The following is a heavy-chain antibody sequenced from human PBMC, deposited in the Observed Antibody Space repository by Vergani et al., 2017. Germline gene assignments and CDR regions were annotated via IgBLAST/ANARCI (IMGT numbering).Heavy chain of an antibody. Sequence: QLQLQESGPGLVKPSETLSLTCTVSGGSISSSSYYWGWIRQPPGKGLEWIGSIYYSGSTNYNPSLKSRVTISVDTSKNQFSLKLSSVTAADTAVYYCARSSRYCSGGSCYPDAFDIWGQGTMVTVSS. V-gene: IGHV4-39*07. CDR2: IYYSGST. CDR3: ARSSRYCSGGSCYPDAFDI. J-gene: IGHJ3*02. CDR1: GGSISSSSYY. D-gene: IGHD2-15*01.